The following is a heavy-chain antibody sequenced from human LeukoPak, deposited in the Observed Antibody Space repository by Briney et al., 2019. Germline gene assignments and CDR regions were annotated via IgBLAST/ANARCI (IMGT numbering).Heavy chain of an antibody. V-gene: IGHV4-59*01. CDR3: ARATQWELLVDY. CDR2: IYDSGST. CDR1: GNSISNNY. Sequence: SETLSLTCSVSGNSISNNYWGWIRQPPGKGLEWIGYIYDSGSTSYNPSLKSRVTISVDTSKNQFSLKLSSVTAADTAVYYCARATQWELLVDYWGQGTLVTVSS. J-gene: IGHJ4*02. D-gene: IGHD1-26*01.